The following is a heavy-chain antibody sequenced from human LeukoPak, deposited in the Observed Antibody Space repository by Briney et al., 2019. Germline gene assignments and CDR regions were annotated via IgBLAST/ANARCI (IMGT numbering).Heavy chain of an antibody. Sequence: GASVKVSCKASGYTFTSYGISWVRQAPGQGLEWMGWISAYNGNTNYAQKLQGGVTMTTDTSTSTAYMELRSLRFDDTAVYYCASSSGTYDDFWSGYYLYYYYYYMDVWGKGTTVTVSS. CDR1: GYTFTSYG. V-gene: IGHV1-18*01. D-gene: IGHD3-3*01. CDR3: ASSSGTYDDFWSGYYLYYYYYYMDV. CDR2: ISAYNGNT. J-gene: IGHJ6*03.